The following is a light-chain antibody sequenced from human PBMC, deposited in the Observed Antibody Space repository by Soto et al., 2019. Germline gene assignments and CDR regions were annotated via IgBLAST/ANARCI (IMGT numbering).Light chain of an antibody. CDR3: QQYASSPLT. CDR1: QTVGKNY. CDR2: GAS. V-gene: IGKV3-20*01. J-gene: IGKJ4*01. Sequence: EIVLTQSPGTLSLSPGERATLSCRASQTVGKNYLAWYQQKPGQTPRLLIHGASNRATGIPDRISGSGSGTDFTLLLSRLGPEDFAVYYCQQYASSPLTFGGGTKVEIK.